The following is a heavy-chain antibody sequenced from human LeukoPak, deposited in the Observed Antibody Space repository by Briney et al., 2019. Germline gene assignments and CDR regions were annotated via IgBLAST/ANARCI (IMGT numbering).Heavy chain of an antibody. Sequence: PGGSLRLSCEVSGFTFSHYGMSWVRQAPGKGPEWVAGFNGRGDSTYYAESVRGRLTISRDTSKNTLYLQVSSLRVEDTAVYYCARDPYYYDSSAFYPFDYWGQGTLVTVSS. CDR1: GFTFSHYG. D-gene: IGHD3-22*01. J-gene: IGHJ4*02. CDR2: FNGRGDST. V-gene: IGHV3-23*01. CDR3: ARDPYYYDSSAFYPFDY.